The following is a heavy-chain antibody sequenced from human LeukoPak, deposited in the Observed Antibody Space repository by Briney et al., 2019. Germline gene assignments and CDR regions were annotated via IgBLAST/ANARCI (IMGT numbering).Heavy chain of an antibody. CDR3: ARGVITMVRGVTWNWFDP. D-gene: IGHD3-10*01. Sequence: GASVKVSCKASGGTFSSYAISWVRQAPGQGLEWMGWMNPNSGNTGYAQKFQGRVTMTRNTSISTAYMELSSLRSEDTAVYYCARGVITMVRGVTWNWFDPWGQGTLVTVSS. V-gene: IGHV1-8*02. J-gene: IGHJ5*02. CDR1: GGTFSSYA. CDR2: MNPNSGNT.